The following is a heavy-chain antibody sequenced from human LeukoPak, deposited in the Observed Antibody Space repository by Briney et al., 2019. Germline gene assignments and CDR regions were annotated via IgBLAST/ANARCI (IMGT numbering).Heavy chain of an antibody. J-gene: IGHJ2*01. D-gene: IGHD3-3*01. CDR1: GYTFTSYG. CDR3: ARAYYDFWSGYPYWYFDL. Sequence: ASVKVSCKASGYTFTSYGISWVRQAPGQGLEWMGWISAYNGNTNYAQKLQGRVTITTDESTSTAYMELSSLRSEDTAVYYCARAYYDFWSGYPYWYFDLWGRGTLVTVSS. CDR2: ISAYNGNT. V-gene: IGHV1-18*01.